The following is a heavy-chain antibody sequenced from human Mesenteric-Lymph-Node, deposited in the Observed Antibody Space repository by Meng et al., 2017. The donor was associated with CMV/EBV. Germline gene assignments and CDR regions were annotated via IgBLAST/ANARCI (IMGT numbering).Heavy chain of an antibody. V-gene: IGHV1-18*01. CDR1: GYSLLTYG. CDR3: ARVVVATQVNYFDP. D-gene: IGHD2-15*01. CDR2: ITAYNGYT. J-gene: IGHJ5*02. Sequence: KTSGYSLLTYGISWVRQAPGQGLEWMGWITAYNGYTNYAQKFQGRVTMTTDTSTTTGYMELRSLRFDDTAVYYCARVVVATQVNYFDPWGQGTLVTVSS.